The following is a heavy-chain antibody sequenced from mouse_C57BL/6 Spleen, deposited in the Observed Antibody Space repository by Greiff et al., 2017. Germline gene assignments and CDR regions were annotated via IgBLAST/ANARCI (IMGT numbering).Heavy chain of an antibody. Sequence: VQLKESGPELVKPGASVKMSCKASGYTFTDYNMHWVKQSHGKSLEWIGYINPNNGGTSYNQKFKGKATLTVNKSSSTAYMELRSLTSEDSAVYYCARRGIYYYGSSYKGRDYWGQGTTLTVSS. CDR2: INPNNGGT. V-gene: IGHV1-22*01. CDR3: ARRGIYYYGSSYKGRDY. J-gene: IGHJ2*01. CDR1: GYTFTDYN. D-gene: IGHD1-1*01.